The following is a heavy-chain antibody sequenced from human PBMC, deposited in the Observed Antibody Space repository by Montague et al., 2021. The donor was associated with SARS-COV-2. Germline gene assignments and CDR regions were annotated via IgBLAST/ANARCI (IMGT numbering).Heavy chain of an antibody. CDR1: GGSISSYY. V-gene: IGHV4-59*01. D-gene: IGHD3-10*01. J-gene: IGHJ6*02. CDR2: IYYSGST. CDR3: AREGPGRGYYYYGMDV. Sequence: SETLPLTCTVSGGSISSYYWSWIRQPPGKGLEWIGYIYYSGSTNYNPSLKSRVTISVDTSKNQFSLKLSSVTAADTAVYYCAREGPGRGYYYYGMDVWGQGTTVTVSS.